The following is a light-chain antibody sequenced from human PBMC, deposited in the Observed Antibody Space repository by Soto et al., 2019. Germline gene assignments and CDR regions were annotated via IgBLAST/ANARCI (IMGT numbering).Light chain of an antibody. CDR1: QSVSSN. V-gene: IGKV3-15*01. J-gene: IGKJ5*01. Sequence: EKVMTQSPATLSVSPGERVTLSCRASQSVSSNLAWYQQKPGQAPRLLIYDTSTRATGIPARFSGSGSGTEFTLTISSLQSEDFAVYYCQQYSNWPPITFGQGTRLEIK. CDR2: DTS. CDR3: QQYSNWPPIT.